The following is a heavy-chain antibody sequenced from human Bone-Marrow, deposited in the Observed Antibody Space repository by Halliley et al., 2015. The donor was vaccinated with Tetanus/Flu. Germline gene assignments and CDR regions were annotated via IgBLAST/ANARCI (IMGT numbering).Heavy chain of an antibody. J-gene: IGHJ5*01. D-gene: IGHD6-19*01. CDR2: ITRDGSST. CDR3: AKDKESSGWIFDS. V-gene: IGHV3-43*01. Sequence: LEWVSLITRDGSSTFYADSVKGRFTISRDNSKNSLYLQMNSLRNEDTALYYCAKDKESSGWIFDSWGQGTLVIVSS.